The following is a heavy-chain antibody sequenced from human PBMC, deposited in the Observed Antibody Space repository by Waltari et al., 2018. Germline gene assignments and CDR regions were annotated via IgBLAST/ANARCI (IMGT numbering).Heavy chain of an antibody. V-gene: IGHV3-21*01. CDR3: ARDINSREDY. CDR1: GFTFSSYS. D-gene: IGHD1-20*01. J-gene: IGHJ4*02. CDR2: ISSGSINV. Sequence: EVQLVESGGGLVKPGGSLRLSCAASGFTFSSYSMSWVRQAPGKGLEWVSSISSGSINVYHADSVKGRFTISRDNAQNSLSLQMNSLRAEDTAVYYCARDINSREDYWGQGTLVTVSS.